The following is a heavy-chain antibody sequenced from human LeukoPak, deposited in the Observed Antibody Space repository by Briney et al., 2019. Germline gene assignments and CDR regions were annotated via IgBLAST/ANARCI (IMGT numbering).Heavy chain of an antibody. V-gene: IGHV1-69*05. CDR1: GGTFSSYA. CDR3: ARDTLGYCSSTSCYTIALRAFDI. J-gene: IGHJ3*02. CDR2: IIPIFGTA. D-gene: IGHD2-2*02. Sequence: SVKVSCKASGGTFSSYAISWVRQAPGQGLEWMGRIIPIFGTANYAQKFQGRVTITTDEPRRKAYMELSSLRSEDPAVYYCARDTLGYCSSTSCYTIALRAFDIWGQGTMVTVSS.